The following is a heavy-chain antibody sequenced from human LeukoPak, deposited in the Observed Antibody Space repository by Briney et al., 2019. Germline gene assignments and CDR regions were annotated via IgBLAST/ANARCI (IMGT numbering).Heavy chain of an antibody. V-gene: IGHV4-61*02. CDR2: IYTSGST. CDR3: ARAHVLRYFDWLFDAFDI. CDR1: GGSISSGSYY. Sequence: SETLSLTCTVSGGSISSGSYYWSWIRQPAGKGLEWIGRIYTSGSTNYNPSLKSRVTISVDTPKNQFSLKLSSVTAADTAVYYCARAHVLRYFDWLFDAFDIWGQGTMVTVSS. J-gene: IGHJ3*02. D-gene: IGHD3-9*01.